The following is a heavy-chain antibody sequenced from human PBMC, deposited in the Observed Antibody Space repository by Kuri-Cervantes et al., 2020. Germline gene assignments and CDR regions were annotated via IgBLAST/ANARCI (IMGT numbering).Heavy chain of an antibody. J-gene: IGHJ2*01. CDR2: IHHSGST. Sequence: GSLRLSCAVSGYSISSGYYWGWIRQPPGKGLEWIGSIHHSGSTYYNPSLKSRVTISVDTSKNQFSLKLSSVTAADTAVYYCARGGGGWYFDLWGRGTLVTVSS. CDR3: ARGGGGWYFDL. V-gene: IGHV4-38-2*01. D-gene: IGHD3-16*01. CDR1: GYSISSGYY.